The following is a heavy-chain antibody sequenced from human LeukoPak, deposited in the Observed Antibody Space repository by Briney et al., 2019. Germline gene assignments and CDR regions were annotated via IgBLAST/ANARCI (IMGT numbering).Heavy chain of an antibody. J-gene: IGHJ4*02. D-gene: IGHD6-19*01. CDR2: ISGSGGST. CDR1: GFTFSSSS. CDR3: AKGSGWYV. V-gene: IGHV3-23*01. Sequence: GGSLRLSCAASGFTFSSSSMSWVRQAPGKGLEWVSVISGSGGSTDYADSVKGPFTISRDNSKNTLYLQMNSLRAEDTAVYYCAKGSGWYVWGQGTLVTVSS.